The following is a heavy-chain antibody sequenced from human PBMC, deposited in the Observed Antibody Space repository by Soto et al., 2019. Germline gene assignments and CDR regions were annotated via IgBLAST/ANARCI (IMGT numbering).Heavy chain of an antibody. CDR3: ARGGNWNYPFDY. Sequence: SETLSLTCAVSGGSISSGGYSWSWIRQPPGKSLEWIGYIYHSGSTYYNTSLKSRVTISVDRSKKQFSLKLSSVTASDPAVYYCARGGNWNYPFDYWGQGTLVTVSS. CDR2: IYHSGST. V-gene: IGHV4-30-2*01. D-gene: IGHD1-7*01. CDR1: GGSISSGGYS. J-gene: IGHJ4*02.